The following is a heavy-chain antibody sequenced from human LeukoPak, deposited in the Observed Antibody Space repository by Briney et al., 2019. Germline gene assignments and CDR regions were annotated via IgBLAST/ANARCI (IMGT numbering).Heavy chain of an antibody. CDR1: GGSISSYY. CDR2: IYYSGST. Sequence: PSETLPLTCTVSGGSISSYYWSWIRQPPGKGLEWIGYIYYSGSTNYNPSLKSRVTISVDTSKNQFSLKLSSVTAADTAVYYCARLNKQGYDAFDIWGQGTMVTVSS. CDR3: ARLNKQGYDAFDI. J-gene: IGHJ3*02. V-gene: IGHV4-59*08. D-gene: IGHD1/OR15-1a*01.